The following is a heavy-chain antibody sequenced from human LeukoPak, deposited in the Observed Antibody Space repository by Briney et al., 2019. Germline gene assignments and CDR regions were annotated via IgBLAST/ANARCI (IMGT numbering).Heavy chain of an antibody. V-gene: IGHV4-34*01. CDR3: ARAPSPIFGAGIGYFDY. Sequence: SETLSLTCAVYGGSFSGYYWSWIRQPPGKGLEWIGEINHSGSTNYNPSLKSQVTISVDTSKNQFSLKLSSVTAADTAVYYCARAPSPIFGAGIGYFDYWGQGTLVTVSS. CDR1: GGSFSGYY. D-gene: IGHD3-3*01. J-gene: IGHJ4*02. CDR2: INHSGST.